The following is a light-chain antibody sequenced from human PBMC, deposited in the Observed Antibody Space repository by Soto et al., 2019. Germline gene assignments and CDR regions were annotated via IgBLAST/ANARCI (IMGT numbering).Light chain of an antibody. CDR1: HPLTGSTY. CDR3: QQYGSSPLYS. Sequence: DIVLTQSPGTLSLSPGERAALSRTASHPLTGSTYLAWYQQKPGQAPRLLIYGASNRATGIPDRFSGSGSETDFTLTISRLEPEDFAVYYCQQYGSSPLYSFGQGTKVDIK. J-gene: IGKJ2*03. CDR2: GAS. V-gene: IGKV3-20*01.